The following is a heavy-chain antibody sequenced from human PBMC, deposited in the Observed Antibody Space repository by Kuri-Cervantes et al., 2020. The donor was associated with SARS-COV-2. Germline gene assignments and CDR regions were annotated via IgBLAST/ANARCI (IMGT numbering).Heavy chain of an antibody. Sequence: ESLKISCTVSGGSISSYYWSWIRQPPGKGLEWIGYIYYSGSTNYNPSLKSRVTISVDTSKNQFSLKLSSVTAADTAVYYCAGEGCCSGGSCFDYWGQGTLVTVSS. CDR2: IYYSGST. J-gene: IGHJ4*02. D-gene: IGHD2-15*01. CDR3: AGEGCCSGGSCFDY. V-gene: IGHV4-59*01. CDR1: GGSISSYY.